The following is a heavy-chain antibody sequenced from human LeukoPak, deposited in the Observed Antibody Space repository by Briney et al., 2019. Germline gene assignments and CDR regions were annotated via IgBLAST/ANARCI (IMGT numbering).Heavy chain of an antibody. CDR3: AGGSGSPDY. CDR2: IRYDGNNK. V-gene: IGHV3-30*02. D-gene: IGHD3-10*01. CDR1: EFTFSTYG. Sequence: PGGSLRLSCAASEFTFSTYGMHWVRQAPGKGLEWVAFIRYDGNNKYYADSVKGRFTISRDNSKNTLYLQMNNLRPEDTAVYYCAGGSGSPDYWGQGTLVTVSS. J-gene: IGHJ4*02.